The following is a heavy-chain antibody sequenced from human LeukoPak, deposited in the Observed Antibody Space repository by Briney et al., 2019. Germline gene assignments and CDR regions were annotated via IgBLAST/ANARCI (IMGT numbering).Heavy chain of an antibody. CDR3: AKDYRYYGSGSHMDV. CDR2: IRYDGSNK. CDR1: GFTFSSYG. J-gene: IGHJ6*03. D-gene: IGHD3-10*01. V-gene: IGHV3-30*02. Sequence: GGSLRLSCAASGFTFSSYGMHWVRQAPGKGLEWVAFIRYDGSNKYYADSVKGRFTISRYNSKNTLYLQMNSLRAEDTAVYYCAKDYRYYGSGSHMDVWGKGTTVTISS.